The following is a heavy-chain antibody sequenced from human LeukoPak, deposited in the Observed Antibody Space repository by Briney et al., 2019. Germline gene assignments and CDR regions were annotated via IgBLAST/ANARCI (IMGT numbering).Heavy chain of an antibody. J-gene: IGHJ5*02. D-gene: IGHD4-23*01. CDR3: ARDHGGVFWFDP. Sequence: GGSLRLSCAASTFTFSSYSINWVRQAQGKGLEWVANIKQDGSEKYYVDSVKGRSTISRDNAKNSLYLQMNSLRAEDTAVYYCARDHGGVFWFDPWGQGTLVTVSS. CDR1: TFTFSSYS. CDR2: IKQDGSEK. V-gene: IGHV3-7*01.